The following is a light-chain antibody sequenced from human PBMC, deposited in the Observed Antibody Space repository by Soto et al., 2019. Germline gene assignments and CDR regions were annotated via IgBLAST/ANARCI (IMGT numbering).Light chain of an antibody. CDR3: GSYTSSSYV. CDR2: DVS. CDR1: SSDIGAYNF. J-gene: IGLJ1*01. Sequence: QSALTQPASVSGSPGQSITISCTGTSSDIGAYNFVSWYQQRPAKAPKLMIFDVSNRPSGVSNRFSGSKSGNTASLTISGLQAEDEADYYCGSYTSSSYVFGTGTKVTV. V-gene: IGLV2-14*03.